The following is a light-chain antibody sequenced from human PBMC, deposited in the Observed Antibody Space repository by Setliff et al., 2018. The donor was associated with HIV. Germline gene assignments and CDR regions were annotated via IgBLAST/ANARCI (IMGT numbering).Light chain of an antibody. Sequence: QSALTQPPSASGSPGQSVTISCTGTSSDVGGYNYVSWYQQHPGKAPKLMIYEVTKRPSGVPDRFSGSKSGNTASLTVSGLQAEDEADYYCNSKTGDSIYGFGSGTKVTVL. CDR3: NSKTGDSIYG. V-gene: IGLV2-8*01. J-gene: IGLJ1*01. CDR1: SSDVGGYNY. CDR2: EVT.